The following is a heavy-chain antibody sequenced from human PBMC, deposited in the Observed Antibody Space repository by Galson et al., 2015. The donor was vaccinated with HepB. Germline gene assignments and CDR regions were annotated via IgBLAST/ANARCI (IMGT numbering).Heavy chain of an antibody. CDR1: GDSVTSNSAV. D-gene: IGHD4-11*01. Sequence: CAISGDSVTSNSAVWNWIRQSPSRGLEWLGRTYFRSKWHNDYGISVKSRISINADTSENQFSLHLRSMTPEDTAVYYCAYSSDVWGQGTTVIVSS. CDR3: AYSSDV. CDR2: TYFRSKWHN. J-gene: IGHJ6*02. V-gene: IGHV6-1*01.